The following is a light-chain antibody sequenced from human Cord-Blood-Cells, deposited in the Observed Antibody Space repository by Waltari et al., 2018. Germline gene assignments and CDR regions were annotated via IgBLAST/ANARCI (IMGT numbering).Light chain of an antibody. Sequence: HSALTQPRPLSGSPGQSVTIPCTGTSSDVGGYNYVSWYQPHPGKAPKLMIYDVSKRPSGVPDRFSGSKSGNTASLTISGLQAEDEADYYCCSYAGSYWVFGGGTKLTVL. V-gene: IGLV2-11*01. CDR3: CSYAGSYWV. CDR2: DVS. J-gene: IGLJ3*02. CDR1: SSDVGGYNY.